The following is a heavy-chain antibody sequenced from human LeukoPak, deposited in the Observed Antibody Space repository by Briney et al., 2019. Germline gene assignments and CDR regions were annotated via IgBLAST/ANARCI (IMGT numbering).Heavy chain of an antibody. Sequence: NPSETLSLTCTVSGGSVSSFYWTWIRQPPGKGLEWIGYIYYSGSTNYNPSLKSRVTISLDTSKSQFSLKLSSVTAADTAVYYCARDRWLRPRGIIVDIWGQGTLVTVSS. CDR1: GGSVSSFY. D-gene: IGHD5-24*01. CDR2: IYYSGST. J-gene: IGHJ3*02. CDR3: ARDRWLRPRGIIVDI. V-gene: IGHV4-59*02.